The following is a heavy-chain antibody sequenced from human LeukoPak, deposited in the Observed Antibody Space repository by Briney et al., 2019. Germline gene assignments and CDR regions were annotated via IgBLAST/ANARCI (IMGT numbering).Heavy chain of an antibody. CDR3: ARDRVGYCRSTSCYAGDYYSGMDV. CDR1: GFTFSSYG. CDR2: IWYDGSNK. V-gene: IGHV3-33*01. J-gene: IGHJ6*02. D-gene: IGHD2-2*01. Sequence: GSLRLSCAASGFTFSSYGMHWVRQAPGKGLEWVAVIWYDGSNKYYADSVKGRFTISRDNSKNTLYLQMNSLRAEDTAVYYCARDRVGYCRSTSCYAGDYYSGMDVWCQGTPVTVSS.